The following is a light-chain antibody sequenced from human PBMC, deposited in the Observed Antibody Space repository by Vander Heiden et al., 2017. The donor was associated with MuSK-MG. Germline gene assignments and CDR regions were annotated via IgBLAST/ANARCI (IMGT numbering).Light chain of an antibody. CDR1: QSISSY. CDR2: AAS. V-gene: IGKV1-39*01. CDR3: QQSDGIPLA. J-gene: IGKJ4*01. Sequence: DIQMTQSPSSLSASVGDRVTITCRASQSISSYLNWYQLKPGKAPKLLIYAASTSQSGVPSRFSGRASGTEFTLTISMLPPEDFATYYSQQSDGIPLAFGGGTKVEIK.